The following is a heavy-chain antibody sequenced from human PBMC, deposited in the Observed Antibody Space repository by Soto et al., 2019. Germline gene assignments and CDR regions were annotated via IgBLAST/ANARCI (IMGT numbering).Heavy chain of an antibody. Sequence: GGSLRLSSAPSGFTLSSYAMSWVRQAPGKGLEWVSAISGSGGSTYYADSVKGRFTISRDNSKNTLYLQLNSLRAEDTAVYYCAKRDDHDAFDIWGQGTMVTVSS. CDR2: ISGSGGST. CDR1: GFTLSSYA. CDR3: AKRDDHDAFDI. V-gene: IGHV3-23*01. J-gene: IGHJ3*02. D-gene: IGHD3-3*01.